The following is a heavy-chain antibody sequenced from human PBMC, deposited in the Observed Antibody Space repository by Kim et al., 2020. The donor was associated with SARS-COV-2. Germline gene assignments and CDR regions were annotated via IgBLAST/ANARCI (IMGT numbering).Heavy chain of an antibody. V-gene: IGHV1-8*01. CDR3: ASYITVTGKFDY. Sequence: ASVKVSCEASGYDFALHDINWVRQASGQGLEWMGWMNPKSGNTGFAQKFQGRLSMTTNTSTATAYMELSNLGSEDTAVYYCASYITVTGKFDYWGRGTLVTVSS. J-gene: IGHJ4*02. D-gene: IGHD6-19*01. CDR2: MNPKSGNT. CDR1: GYDFALHD.